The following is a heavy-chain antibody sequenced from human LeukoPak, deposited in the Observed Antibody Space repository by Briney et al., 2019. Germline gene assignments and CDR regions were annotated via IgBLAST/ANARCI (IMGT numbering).Heavy chain of an antibody. CDR2: IYSDGTT. Sequence: GGSLRLSCAASGFTVRNNYMTWVRQAPGKGLEWVSLIYSDGTTQYADSVKGRFTISRDNSKNTMYVQMNSLRAEDTAVYYCATPVPHGSDPSLYYYYMDVWGKGTTVTISS. D-gene: IGHD3-10*01. CDR3: ATPVPHGSDPSLYYYYMDV. CDR1: GFTVRNNY. J-gene: IGHJ6*03. V-gene: IGHV3-66*01.